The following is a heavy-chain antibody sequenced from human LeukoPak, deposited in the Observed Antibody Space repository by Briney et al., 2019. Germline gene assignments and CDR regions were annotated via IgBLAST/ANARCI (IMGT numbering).Heavy chain of an antibody. CDR1: GYTFTGYY. CDR3: ARETVAGTNDY. V-gene: IGHV1-2*02. Sequence: ASVKVSCXASGYTFTGYYMHWVRQAPGQGLEWMGWINPNSGGTNYAQKFQGRATMTRDTSISTAYMELSRLRSDDTAVYYCARETVAGTNDYWGQGTLVTVSS. CDR2: INPNSGGT. J-gene: IGHJ4*02. D-gene: IGHD6-19*01.